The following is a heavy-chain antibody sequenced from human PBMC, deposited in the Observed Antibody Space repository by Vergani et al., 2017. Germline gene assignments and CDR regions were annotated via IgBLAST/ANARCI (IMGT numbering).Heavy chain of an antibody. V-gene: IGHV4-34*01. D-gene: IGHD5-24*01. CDR1: GGSFSGYY. Sequence: QVQLQQWGAGLLKPSETLSLTCAVYGGSFSGYYWSWIRQPPGKGLEWIGEINHSGSTNYNPSLKSRVTISVDTSKNQFSLEQSSVTAADTAVYYWESGRWLHRSGSWGQGTLVTVSS. CDR2: INHSGST. J-gene: IGHJ4*02. CDR3: ESGRWLHRSGS.